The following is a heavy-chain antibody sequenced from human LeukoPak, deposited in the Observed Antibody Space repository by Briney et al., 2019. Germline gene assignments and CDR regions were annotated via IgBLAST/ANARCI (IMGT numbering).Heavy chain of an antibody. D-gene: IGHD4-11*01. CDR2: IYYSGST. Sequence: MSSETLSLTCTVSGGSISSSSYYWGWIRQPPGKGLEWIGSIYYSGSTYYNPSLKSRVTISVDTSKNQFSLKLSSVTAADTAVYYCARLSKPLDAFDIWGHGTMVTVSS. V-gene: IGHV4-39*01. J-gene: IGHJ3*02. CDR3: ARLSKPLDAFDI. CDR1: GGSISSSSYY.